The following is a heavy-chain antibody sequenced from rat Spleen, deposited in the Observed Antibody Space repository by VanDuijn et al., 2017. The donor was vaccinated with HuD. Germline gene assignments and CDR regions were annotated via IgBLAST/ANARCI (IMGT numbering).Heavy chain of an antibody. V-gene: IGHV5-20*01. CDR3: ARAWDY. J-gene: IGHJ2*01. Sequence: EVQLVESGGGLVQPGRSMRLSCAASGFTFSDHGMAWVLQAPTKGLVWVASISYDGGSTNYRDSVKGRFTISRDNAKSTLYLQMDSLRSEDTATYYCARAWDYWGQGVMVTVSS. CDR2: ISYDGGST. CDR1: GFTFSDHG.